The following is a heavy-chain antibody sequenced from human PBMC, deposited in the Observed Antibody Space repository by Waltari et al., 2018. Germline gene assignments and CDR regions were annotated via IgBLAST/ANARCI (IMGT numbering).Heavy chain of an antibody. CDR2: MRNRARSFTT. CDR1: EFTSANHY. V-gene: IGHV3-72*01. D-gene: IGHD3-16*01. J-gene: IGHJ4*02. CDR3: VRDKQGGYFDY. Sequence: DVQVVESGGGLVQPGGSLTLSCAASEFTSANHYMNWGRQAPGEGREWVGLMRNRARSFTTDYAASVEGRFAISRDDSKNSLYLQMNSLKTEDTAVYYCVRDKQGGYFDYWGQGTLVTVSS.